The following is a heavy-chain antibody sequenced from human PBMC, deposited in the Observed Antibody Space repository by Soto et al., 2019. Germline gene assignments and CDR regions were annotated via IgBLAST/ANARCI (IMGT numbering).Heavy chain of an antibody. CDR1: GFTFSNYA. V-gene: IGHV3-23*01. D-gene: IGHD2-21*02. Sequence: EVQLLESGGGLVQPGGSLRLSCAASGFTFSNYAMTWVRQTPGKGLEWVAAISGGRGNIYYADSVEGRFTISRDNSKNTLYLQVNSLRAEDTALYYCVKEGLHYYMDVCGKGTTVTVSS. CDR3: VKEGLHYYMDV. CDR2: ISGGRGNI. J-gene: IGHJ6*03.